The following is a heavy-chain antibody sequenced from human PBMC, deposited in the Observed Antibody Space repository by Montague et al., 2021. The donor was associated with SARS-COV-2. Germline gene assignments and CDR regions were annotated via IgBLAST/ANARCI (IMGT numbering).Heavy chain of an antibody. CDR1: GGSITGFS. CDR3: ARTPTRPLSLDS. Sequence: TLSLTCAVSGGSITGFSWSWVRQPAGKGLEWIGRVTTSGTTNHSPSLRSRVTMSVDTSKNQFSLNLNSVTAADTAIYYCARTPTRPLSLDSWGQGTLVTVSS. D-gene: IGHD6-6*01. J-gene: IGHJ4*02. V-gene: IGHV4-4*07. CDR2: VTTSGTT.